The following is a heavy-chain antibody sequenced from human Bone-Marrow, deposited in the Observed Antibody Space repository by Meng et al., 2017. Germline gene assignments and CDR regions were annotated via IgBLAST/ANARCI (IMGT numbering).Heavy chain of an antibody. J-gene: IGHJ4*02. D-gene: IGHD6-13*01. CDR2: ISAYNGNT. CDR3: AEGIAEDY. V-gene: IGHV1-18*01. CDR1: GYTFSSYG. Sequence: QEQLVQCGPELKKPVASVKVSCKAAGYTFSSYGISWVRQAPGQGLEWMGWISAYNGNTNYAQKLQGRVTMTTDTSASTAYMELRSLRSDDTAVYYCAEGIAEDYWGQGTLVTVSS.